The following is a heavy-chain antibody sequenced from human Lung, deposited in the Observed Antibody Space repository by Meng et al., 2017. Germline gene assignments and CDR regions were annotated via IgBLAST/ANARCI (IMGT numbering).Heavy chain of an antibody. V-gene: IGHV4-4*02. Sequence: QGPGPGLGKPSGPPSLTRGLSGGSINISKWGSWVRQPPGKGLEWIGEIYHSGSTKYNPSLKSRVTISVDKSKNQLTLKLSSVTAADTAVYYCARRGLWLDPQNFDYWGQGTLVTVSS. D-gene: IGHD6-19*01. J-gene: IGHJ4*02. CDR2: IYHSGST. CDR1: GGSINISKW. CDR3: ARRGLWLDPQNFDY.